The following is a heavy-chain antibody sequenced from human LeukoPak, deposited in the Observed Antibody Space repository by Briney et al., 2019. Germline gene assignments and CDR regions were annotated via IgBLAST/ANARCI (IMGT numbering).Heavy chain of an antibody. J-gene: IGHJ5*02. CDR2: IYYSGST. CDR3: ARGPGVYCSSISCPENWFDP. Sequence: SETLSLTCTVSGSSISSSSYYWGWIRQPPGKGLEWIGSIYYSGSTYYNPSLKSRVTISVDTSKNQFSLKLSPVTAADTAVYYCARGPGVYCSSISCPENWFDPWGQGTLVTVSS. CDR1: GSSISSSSYY. V-gene: IGHV4-39*07. D-gene: IGHD2-2*01.